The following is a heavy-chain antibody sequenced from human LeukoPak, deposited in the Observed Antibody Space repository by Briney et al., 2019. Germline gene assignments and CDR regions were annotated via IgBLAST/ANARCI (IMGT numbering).Heavy chain of an antibody. Sequence: PSETLSPTCTVSGGSISTYYWSWIRQPPGKGLEWIGYIRYSGSANYNPSLRSRVTISIDTSKNQFSLKLSSVTAADTAVYHCARLVYDSRGYYFDYWGQGTLVTVSS. CDR3: ARLVYDSRGYYFDY. CDR2: IRYSGSA. V-gene: IGHV4-59*08. CDR1: GGSISTYY. D-gene: IGHD3-22*01. J-gene: IGHJ4*02.